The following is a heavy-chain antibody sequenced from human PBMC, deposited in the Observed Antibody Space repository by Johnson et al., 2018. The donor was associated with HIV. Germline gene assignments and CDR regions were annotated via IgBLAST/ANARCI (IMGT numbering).Heavy chain of an antibody. CDR3: ARGIVGGNYAQRDAFDI. V-gene: IGHV3-15*01. D-gene: IGHD4-23*01. J-gene: IGHJ3*02. CDR1: GFSFRNAW. CDR2: VKNKADGGTT. Sequence: EVQLVESGGGVVRPGGSLRLSCAASGFSFRNAWMSWVRQAPGKGLEWVGRVKNKADGGTTDYAAPVKGRFTISRDDSKNTLYLQMNSLRAEDTAVYYCARGIVGGNYAQRDAFDIWGQGTTVTVSS.